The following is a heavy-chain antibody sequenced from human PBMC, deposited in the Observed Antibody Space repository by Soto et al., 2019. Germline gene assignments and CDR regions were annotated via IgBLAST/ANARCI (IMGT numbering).Heavy chain of an antibody. D-gene: IGHD2-15*01. J-gene: IGHJ5*02. CDR3: ARQFPVASPQNWFDP. CDR2: IIPIFGTA. CDR1: GGTFRSYT. Sequence: QVQLVQSGAEVKKPGSSVKVSCKASGGTFRSYTINWVRQAPGQGLEWMGGIIPIFGTANYAQKFQGRVTITADESTSTAYMELSSLISEDTAVYYCARQFPVASPQNWFDPWGQGTLVTVSS. V-gene: IGHV1-69*01.